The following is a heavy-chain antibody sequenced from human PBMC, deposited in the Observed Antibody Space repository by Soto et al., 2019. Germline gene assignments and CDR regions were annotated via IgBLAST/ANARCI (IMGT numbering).Heavy chain of an antibody. CDR1: GGPISGYY. CDR2: IHHSGSA. D-gene: IGHD2-8*01. J-gene: IGHJ4*02. Sequence: SETLSLTCAVYGGPISGYYWTWIRQPPGKGLEWVGEIHHSGSASYNPSLKSRVTMSLDTSKNQFSLKLTSVTAADTGVYYCARSYGICMLILRTKYFDSWGQGTQVTVSS. CDR3: ARSYGICMLILRTKYFDS. V-gene: IGHV4-34*01.